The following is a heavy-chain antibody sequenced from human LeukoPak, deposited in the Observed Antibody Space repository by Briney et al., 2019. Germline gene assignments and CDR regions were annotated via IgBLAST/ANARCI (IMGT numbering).Heavy chain of an antibody. CDR3: ARDRVAAAGTSDAFDI. V-gene: IGHV4-4*02. CDR1: GGSISSSNW. CDR2: IYHSGST. Sequence: SGTLSLTCAVSGGSISSSNWWSWVRQPPGKGLEWIGEIYHSGSTNYNPSLKSRVTISVDKSKNQFSLKLSSVTAADTAVYYCARDRVAAAGTSDAFDIWGQGTMVTVSS. J-gene: IGHJ3*02. D-gene: IGHD6-13*01.